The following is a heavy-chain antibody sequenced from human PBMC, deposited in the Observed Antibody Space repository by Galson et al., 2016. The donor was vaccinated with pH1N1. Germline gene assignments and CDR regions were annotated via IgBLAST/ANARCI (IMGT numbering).Heavy chain of an antibody. CDR3: ARAIGSRSAY. V-gene: IGHV3-7*01. J-gene: IGHJ4*02. CDR2: IKEDGSER. Sequence: SLRLSCAASGFTFSSHWMRWVRQTPGQGLEWVANIKEDGSERYYVDSVRGRFTISRDNAKNSLYLKMNSRRDEDTALYYCARAIGSRSAYWGQGTLVTVSS. CDR1: GFTFSSHW. D-gene: IGHD3-16*02.